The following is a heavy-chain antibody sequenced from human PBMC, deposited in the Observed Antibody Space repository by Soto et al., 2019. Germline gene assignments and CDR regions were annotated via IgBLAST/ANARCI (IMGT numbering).Heavy chain of an antibody. CDR3: AKRPGLAHFDY. CDR2: ISSSGGST. D-gene: IGHD6-25*01. Sequence: EVQLLESGGGFVHPGGSLSLSCAASGFTFSNYAMSCVRQAPGKGLEWVSAISSSGGSTYYADSVKGRFTISRDNSKDTRYLQMNSLRAEDTAVYYCAKRPGLAHFDYWGQGNLVNVSS. V-gene: IGHV3-23*01. J-gene: IGHJ4*02. CDR1: GFTFSNYA.